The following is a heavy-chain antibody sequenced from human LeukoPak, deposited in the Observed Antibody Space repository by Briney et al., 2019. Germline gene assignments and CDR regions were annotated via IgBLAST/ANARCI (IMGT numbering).Heavy chain of an antibody. Sequence: SGGSLRLSCAASGFTFSSYGMYWVRQAPGKGLEWVAVISYDGSNKYYAGSVKGRFTISRDNSKDTLYLQMNSLRAEDTAVYYCVKAYGSGSYTNLDYWGQGTLVTVSS. CDR2: ISYDGSNK. CDR3: VKAYGSGSYTNLDY. J-gene: IGHJ4*02. CDR1: GFTFSSYG. V-gene: IGHV3-30*18. D-gene: IGHD3-10*01.